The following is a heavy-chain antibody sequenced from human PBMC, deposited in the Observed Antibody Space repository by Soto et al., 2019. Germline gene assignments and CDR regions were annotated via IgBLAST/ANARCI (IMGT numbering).Heavy chain of an antibody. J-gene: IGHJ3*02. CDR1: GYTFTSYA. D-gene: IGHD6-19*01. CDR2: INAGNGNT. V-gene: IGHV1-3*01. Sequence: QVQLVQSGAEVKKPGASVKVSCKASGYTFTSYAMHWVRQAPGQRLEWMGWINAGNGNTKYSQKFPGRVNSTRDTSASTAYMELSSLRSEDTAVYYCAREGGSGWYFAFDIWGQGTMVTVSS. CDR3: AREGGSGWYFAFDI.